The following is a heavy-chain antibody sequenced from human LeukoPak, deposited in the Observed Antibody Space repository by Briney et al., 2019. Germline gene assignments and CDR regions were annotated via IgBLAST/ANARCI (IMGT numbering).Heavy chain of an antibody. CDR2: ISYDGSNK. J-gene: IGHJ4*02. D-gene: IGHD2-15*01. V-gene: IGHV3-30*18. Sequence: GGSLRLSCAASGFTFSSYGMPWVRQAPGKGLEWVAVISYDGSNKYYADSVKGRFTISRDNSKNTLYLQMNSLRAEDTAVYYCAKGWDHCSGGSCPYYFDYCGQGTLVTVSS. CDR3: AKGWDHCSGGSCPYYFDY. CDR1: GFTFSSYG.